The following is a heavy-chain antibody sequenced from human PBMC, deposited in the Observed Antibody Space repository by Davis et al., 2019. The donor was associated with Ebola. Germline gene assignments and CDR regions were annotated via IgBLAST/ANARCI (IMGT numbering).Heavy chain of an antibody. V-gene: IGHV4-61*08. CDR1: GGSISSGGYY. CDR3: ARDSGGEYQLHTDWFDP. J-gene: IGHJ5*02. Sequence: PSETLSLTCTVSGGSISSGGYYWSWIRQHPGKGLEWIGYIYYSGSTNYNPSLKSRVTISVDTSKNQFSLKLSSVTAADTAVYYCARDSGGEYQLHTDWFDPWGQGTLVTVSS. D-gene: IGHD2-2*01. CDR2: IYYSGST.